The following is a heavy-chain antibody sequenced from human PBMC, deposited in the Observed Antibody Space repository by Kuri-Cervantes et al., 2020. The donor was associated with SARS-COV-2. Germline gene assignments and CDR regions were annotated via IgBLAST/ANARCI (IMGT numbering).Heavy chain of an antibody. Sequence: GESLKISCAASGFTFSSYGMHWVRQAPGKGLVWVSRINPDGSYTNNADSVKGRFTISRDNAKNSLYLQMNSLRAEDTAVYYCARDLGISSDLWGRGTLVTVSS. CDR2: INPDGSYT. J-gene: IGHJ2*01. D-gene: IGHD2-21*01. V-gene: IGHV3-74*01. CDR1: GFTFSSYG. CDR3: ARDLGISSDL.